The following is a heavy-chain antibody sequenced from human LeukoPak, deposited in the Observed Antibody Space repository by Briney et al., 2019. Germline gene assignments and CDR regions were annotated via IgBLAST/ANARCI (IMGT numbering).Heavy chain of an antibody. V-gene: IGHV3-23*01. CDR3: AKMGKTENHYGSGRFSYYYYMDV. CDR1: GFTFSSYA. J-gene: IGHJ6*03. D-gene: IGHD3-10*01. CDR2: ISGSGRSR. Sequence: GGSLRLSCAASGFTFSSYAMSWVRQAPGKGLEWVSAISGSGRSRYYADSVKGRFTISRDNSKNTLYLQMNSLRAEDTAVYYCAKMGKTENHYGSGRFSYYYYMDVWGKGTTVTISS.